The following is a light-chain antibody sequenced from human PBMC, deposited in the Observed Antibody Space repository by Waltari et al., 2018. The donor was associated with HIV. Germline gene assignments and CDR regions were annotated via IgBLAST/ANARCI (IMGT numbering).Light chain of an antibody. Sequence: QSALTQPASVSGSPGQSITISCTGTSSAVGGYNYVSWYQQYPDKAPKLMIYEVSNRPSGASNRFSGSKSGNTASLTISGLQAEDEADYYCSSYTSSSTWVFGGGTKLTVL. V-gene: IGLV2-14*01. CDR1: SSAVGGYNY. J-gene: IGLJ3*02. CDR3: SSYTSSSTWV. CDR2: EVS.